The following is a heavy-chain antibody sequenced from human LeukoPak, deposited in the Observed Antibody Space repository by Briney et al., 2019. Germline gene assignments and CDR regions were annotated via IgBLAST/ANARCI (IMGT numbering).Heavy chain of an antibody. CDR3: ARFLYSSSNWFDP. D-gene: IGHD6-6*01. V-gene: IGHV3-20*04. J-gene: IGHJ5*02. CDR1: GFTFGDYG. CDR2: INWNGGST. Sequence: GSLRLSCAASGFTFGDYGMSWVRQAPGKGLEWVSGINWNGGSTGYADSVRGRFTISRDNAKNSLYLQMNSLRAEDTALYYCARFLYSSSNWFDPWGQGTLVTVSS.